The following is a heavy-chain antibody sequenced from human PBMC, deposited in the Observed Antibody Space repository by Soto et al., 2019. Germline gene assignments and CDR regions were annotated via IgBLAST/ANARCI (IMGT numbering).Heavy chain of an antibody. J-gene: IGHJ4*02. D-gene: IGHD3-10*01. CDR1: GYTFTSYA. Sequence: QVQLVQSGAEVKKPGASVKVSCKASGYTFTSYAMHWVRQAPGHRLAGMAWINAGNGNTKYSQKFQGRVTITRDTSASTAYMELSSLRSEDTAVYYCARDLGFGLSDYWGQGTLVTVSS. CDR3: ARDLGFGLSDY. CDR2: INAGNGNT. V-gene: IGHV1-3*01.